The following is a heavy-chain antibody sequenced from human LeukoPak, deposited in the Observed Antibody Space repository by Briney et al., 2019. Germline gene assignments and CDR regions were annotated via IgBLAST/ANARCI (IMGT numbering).Heavy chain of an antibody. J-gene: IGHJ3*02. Sequence: ASVKVSCKASGYTFTSYYLHWVRQAPVQGLEWMGIINPSGGSTNYAQKFQGRVTMTRDTSTSTVYMELNRLRSEETAVYYCARGDHVRIYAESSFDIWGQGTMVTVSS. CDR2: INPSGGST. D-gene: IGHD5/OR15-5a*01. CDR3: ARGDHVRIYAESSFDI. CDR1: GYTFTSYY. V-gene: IGHV1-46*01.